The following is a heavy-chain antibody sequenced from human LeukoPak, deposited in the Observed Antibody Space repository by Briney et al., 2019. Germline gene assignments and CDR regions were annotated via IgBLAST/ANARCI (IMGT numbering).Heavy chain of an antibody. CDR1: GGSISSYY. D-gene: IGHD2-21*02. J-gene: IGHJ6*03. Sequence: PSETLSLTCTVSGGSISSYYWSWLRQPPGKGLEWVGYTYYSGSTNYNPSLKSRVTISVDTSKNQFSLKLSSVTAADTAVYYCARDQGGTAGQTYYYMDVWGKGTTVTVSS. CDR2: TYYSGST. CDR3: ARDQGGTAGQTYYYMDV. V-gene: IGHV4-59*01.